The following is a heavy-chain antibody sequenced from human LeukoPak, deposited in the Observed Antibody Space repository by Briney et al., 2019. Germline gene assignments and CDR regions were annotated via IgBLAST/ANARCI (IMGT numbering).Heavy chain of an antibody. D-gene: IGHD3-10*01. CDR3: ARVGRGVIITYDY. CDR1: GYTFTGYY. CDR2: INPNSGGT. V-gene: IGHV1-2*02. J-gene: IGHJ4*02. Sequence: ASVKVSCKASGYTFTGYYMHWVRQAPGQGLEWMAWINPNSGGTNYAQKFQGRVTMTRDTSISTAYMELSRLRSDDTAVYYCARVGRGVIITYDYWGQGTLVTVSS.